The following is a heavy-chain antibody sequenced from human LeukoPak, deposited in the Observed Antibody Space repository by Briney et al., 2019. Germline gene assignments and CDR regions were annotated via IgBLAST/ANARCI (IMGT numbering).Heavy chain of an antibody. J-gene: IGHJ4*02. CDR2: ISYDGSNK. CDR1: GFTFSSYA. Sequence: GGSLRLSCAASGFTFSSYAMPWVRQAPGKGLEWVAVISYDGSNKYYADSVKGRFTISRDNSKNTLYLQMNSLRAEDTAVYYCARDAGYVTIDYWGQGTLVTVSS. D-gene: IGHD5-12*01. CDR3: ARDAGYVTIDY. V-gene: IGHV3-30-3*01.